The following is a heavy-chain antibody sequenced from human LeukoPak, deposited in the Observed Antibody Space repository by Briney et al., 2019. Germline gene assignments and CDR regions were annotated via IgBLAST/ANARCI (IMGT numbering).Heavy chain of an antibody. D-gene: IGHD3-9*01. CDR3: ARSSYDILTGYLGY. V-gene: IGHV3-21*01. CDR1: GFTFSSYS. Sequence: PGGSLRLSCAASGFTFSSYSMNWVRQAPGKGLEWVSSISSSSSYIYYADSVKGRFTISRDNAKNSLYLQMNSLRAEDTAVYYCARSSYDILTGYLGYWGQGTLVTVSS. CDR2: ISSSSSYI. J-gene: IGHJ4*02.